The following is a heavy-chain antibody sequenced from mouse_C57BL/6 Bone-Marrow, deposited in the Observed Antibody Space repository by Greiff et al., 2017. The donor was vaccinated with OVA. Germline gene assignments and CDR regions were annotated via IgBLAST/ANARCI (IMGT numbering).Heavy chain of an antibody. CDR2: IDPSDSYT. J-gene: IGHJ1*03. CDR3: ARSPYYWYFDV. Sequence: QVQLQQPGAELVMPGASVKLSCKASGYTFTSYWMHWVKQRPGQGLEWIGEIDPSDSYTNYNQKCKGKSTLTVDKSSSTAYMQLSSLTSEDSAVYYCARSPYYWYFDVWGTGTTVTVSS. V-gene: IGHV1-69*01. CDR1: GYTFTSYW.